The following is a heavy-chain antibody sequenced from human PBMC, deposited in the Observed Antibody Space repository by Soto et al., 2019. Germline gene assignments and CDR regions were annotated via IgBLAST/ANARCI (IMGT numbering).Heavy chain of an antibody. Sequence: PGGSLRLSCAASGFSFDEYGMTWVRQTPGKGLEWVSGINWNGGSTGYADSVKGRFTISRDNAKNSLYLQMNSLRVEDTALYYCARQYSGYDLGLGDYWGQGTLVTVSS. CDR3: ARQYSGYDLGLGDY. V-gene: IGHV3-20*04. CDR2: INWNGGST. J-gene: IGHJ4*02. CDR1: GFSFDEYG. D-gene: IGHD5-12*01.